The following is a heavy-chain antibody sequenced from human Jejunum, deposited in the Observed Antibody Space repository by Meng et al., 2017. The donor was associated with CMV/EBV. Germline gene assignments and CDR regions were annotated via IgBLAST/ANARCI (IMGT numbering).Heavy chain of an antibody. CDR3: AKDRIPGYSSSWYFFY. J-gene: IGHJ4*02. D-gene: IGHD6-13*01. CDR1: TVSSYG. CDR2: IRYDGSNK. Sequence: TVSSYGMHWVRQAPGKGLEWVAFIRYDGSNKYYADSVKGRFTISRDNSKNTLYLQMNSLRAEDTAAYYCAKDRIPGYSSSWYFFYWGQGTLVTVSS. V-gene: IGHV3-30*02.